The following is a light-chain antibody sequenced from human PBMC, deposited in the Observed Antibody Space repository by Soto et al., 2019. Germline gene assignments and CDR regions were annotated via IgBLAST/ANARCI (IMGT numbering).Light chain of an antibody. CDR3: QTWGSGIRLV. Sequence: QSVLTQSPSASASLGASVKLTCTLSSGHSSYAIAWHQQQPEKGPRYLMKLNSDGSHSKGDGIPDRFSGSSSGAERYLTISGLQSEDEADYYCQTWGSGIRLVFGGGTKLTVL. J-gene: IGLJ2*01. CDR1: SGHSSYA. CDR2: LNSDGSH. V-gene: IGLV4-69*01.